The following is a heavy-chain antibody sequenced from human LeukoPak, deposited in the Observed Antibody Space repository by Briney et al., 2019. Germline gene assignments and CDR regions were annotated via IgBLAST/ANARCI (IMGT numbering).Heavy chain of an antibody. CDR3: TGHDSSGYYYFDY. CDR1: GFTFSSYA. Sequence: GGSLRLSCAASGFTFSSYAMSWVRQAPGKGLEWVSAISGSGGSTYYADSVKGRFTISRDNSKNTLYLQMNSLRAEDTAVYYCTGHDSSGYYYFDYWGQGTLVTVSS. D-gene: IGHD3-22*01. J-gene: IGHJ4*02. V-gene: IGHV3-23*01. CDR2: ISGSGGST.